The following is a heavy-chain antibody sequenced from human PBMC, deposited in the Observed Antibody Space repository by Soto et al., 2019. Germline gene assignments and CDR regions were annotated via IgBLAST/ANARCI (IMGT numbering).Heavy chain of an antibody. Sequence: ASVKVSCKASGYTFTSYDINWVRRATGQGLEWMGWMNPNSGNTGYAQKFQGRVTMTRNTSISTAYMELSSLRSEDTAVYYCARAGGARYCSGGSCYFRSYYYYYMDVWGKGTTVTVSS. CDR2: MNPNSGNT. D-gene: IGHD2-15*01. V-gene: IGHV1-8*01. J-gene: IGHJ6*03. CDR1: GYTFTSYD. CDR3: ARAGGARYCSGGSCYFRSYYYYYMDV.